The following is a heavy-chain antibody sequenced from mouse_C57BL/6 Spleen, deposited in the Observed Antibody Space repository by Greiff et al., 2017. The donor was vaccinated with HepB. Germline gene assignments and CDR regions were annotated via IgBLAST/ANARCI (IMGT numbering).Heavy chain of an antibody. CDR3: AKEGYYYGSSYYFDY. J-gene: IGHJ2*01. CDR2: IWRGGST. D-gene: IGHD1-1*01. Sequence: QVQLKESGPGLVQPSQSLSITCTVSGFSLTSYGVHWVRQSPGKGLEWLGVIWRGGSTDYNAAFMSRLSITKDNSKSQVFFKMNSLQADDTAIYYCAKEGYYYGSSYYFDYWGQGTTLTVSS. V-gene: IGHV2-5*01. CDR1: GFSLTSYG.